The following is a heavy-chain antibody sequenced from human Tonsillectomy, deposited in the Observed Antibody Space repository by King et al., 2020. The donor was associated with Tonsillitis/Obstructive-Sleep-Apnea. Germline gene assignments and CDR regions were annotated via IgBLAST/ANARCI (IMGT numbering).Heavy chain of an antibody. Sequence: VQLVQSGAEVKKPGASVKVSCKASGYTFTSYDINWVRQATGQGLEWMGWMNPNSGNTGYAQKFQGRVTMTRNTSISTAFMELSSLRSEDTAVYYCARFGCSSTSCYIDYWGQGTLVTVSS. D-gene: IGHD2-2*02. CDR2: MNPNSGNT. CDR1: GYTFTSYD. J-gene: IGHJ4*02. V-gene: IGHV1-8*01. CDR3: ARFGCSSTSCYIDY.